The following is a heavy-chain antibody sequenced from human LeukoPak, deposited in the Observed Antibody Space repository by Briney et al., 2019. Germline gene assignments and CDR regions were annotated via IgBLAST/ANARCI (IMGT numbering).Heavy chain of an antibody. CDR2: IKQDGSEK. CDR3: ARGGYQLLWY. V-gene: IGHV3-7*04. D-gene: IGHD2-2*01. J-gene: IGHJ4*02. CDR1: GFTFSTYW. Sequence: PGGSLRLSCAASGFTFSTYWMSWVRQAPGTALEWVASIKQDGSEKSYVDSVKGRFTISRDNAKNSLYLQMNSLRAEDTAVYYCARGGYQLLWYWGQGTLVTVSS.